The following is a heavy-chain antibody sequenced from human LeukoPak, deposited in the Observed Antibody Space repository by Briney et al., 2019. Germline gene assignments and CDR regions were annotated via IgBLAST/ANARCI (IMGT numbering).Heavy chain of an antibody. D-gene: IGHD2-15*01. V-gene: IGHV3-48*04. Sequence: GGSLRLSCAASGFTFSSYGMNWVRQAPGKGLEWVSYISGGSSTIYYADSVRGRFTISRDTAKNTLYLEMNSLGAEDTAVYYCARDLSGYSDYWGQGTLVTVSS. J-gene: IGHJ4*02. CDR1: GFTFSSYG. CDR3: ARDLSGYSDY. CDR2: ISGGSSTI.